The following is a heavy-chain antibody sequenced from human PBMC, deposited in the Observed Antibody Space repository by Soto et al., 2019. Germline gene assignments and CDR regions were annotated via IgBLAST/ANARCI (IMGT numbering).Heavy chain of an antibody. Sequence: QVQLVQSGAEVKKPGSSVKVSCKASGGTFSSYAISWVRQAPGQGLEWMGGIIPIFGTANYAQKFQGRVKITADESTSTAYMELSSLRSEDTAVYYCARDGYYYDSSGYYHFDYWGQGTLVTVSS. CDR3: ARDGYYYDSSGYYHFDY. CDR2: IIPIFGTA. V-gene: IGHV1-69*01. CDR1: GGTFSSYA. J-gene: IGHJ4*02. D-gene: IGHD3-22*01.